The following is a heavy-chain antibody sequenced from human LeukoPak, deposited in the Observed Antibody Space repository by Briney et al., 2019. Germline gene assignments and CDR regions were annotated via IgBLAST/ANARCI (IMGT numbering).Heavy chain of an antibody. D-gene: IGHD3-10*01. Sequence: WGSLRLSCAASGFTFSSYSMSGVRQAPGKGLEWVSAISGSGGSTYYADSVKGRFTISRDNSKNTLYLQMNSLRAEDTAVYYCVRGTFDYWGQGTLVSVSS. V-gene: IGHV3-23*01. CDR1: GFTFSSYS. J-gene: IGHJ4*02. CDR2: ISGSGGST. CDR3: VRGTFDY.